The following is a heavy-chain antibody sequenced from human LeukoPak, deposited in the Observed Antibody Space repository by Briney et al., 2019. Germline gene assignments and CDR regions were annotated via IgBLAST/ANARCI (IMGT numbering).Heavy chain of an antibody. J-gene: IGHJ5*02. CDR1: GGSISSYY. Sequence: PSETLSLTCTVSGGSISSYYWSWIRQPPGKGLVWIGYIYYSGSTNYNPSLKSRVTISVDTSKNQFSLKLSSVTAADTAVYYCASVKYYYDSSGYPGWFDPWGQGTLVTVSS. D-gene: IGHD3-22*01. CDR3: ASVKYYYDSSGYPGWFDP. V-gene: IGHV4-59*01. CDR2: IYYSGST.